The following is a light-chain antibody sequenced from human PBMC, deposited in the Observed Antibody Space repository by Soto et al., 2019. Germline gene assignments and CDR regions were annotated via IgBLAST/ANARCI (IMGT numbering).Light chain of an antibody. CDR1: QSVSSNF. V-gene: IGKV3D-20*02. CDR3: QQRHMWPIT. CDR2: VAS. J-gene: IGKJ5*01. Sequence: EIVLTQSPGTLSLSPGERAALSCRASQSVSSNFLAWYQEKPGQAPRLLIYVASSRATGIPDRFSGSGSGTDFTLTISSLEPEDSAVYYCQQRHMWPITFGQGTRLEI.